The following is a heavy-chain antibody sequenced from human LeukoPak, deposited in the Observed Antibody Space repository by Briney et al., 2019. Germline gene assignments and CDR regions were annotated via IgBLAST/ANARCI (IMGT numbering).Heavy chain of an antibody. V-gene: IGHV3-11*06. CDR2: ISSSSTYT. J-gene: IGHJ1*01. Sequence: GGSLRLSCAASGFTFNDYYMNWIRQAPGKGLEWVSYISSSSTYTNYADSVRGRFTISRDNAKNSLYLQMSSLRAEDTAVYYCARPDYDSSGHYSYWGQGTLVTVSS. D-gene: IGHD3-22*01. CDR1: GFTFNDYY. CDR3: ARPDYDSSGHYSY.